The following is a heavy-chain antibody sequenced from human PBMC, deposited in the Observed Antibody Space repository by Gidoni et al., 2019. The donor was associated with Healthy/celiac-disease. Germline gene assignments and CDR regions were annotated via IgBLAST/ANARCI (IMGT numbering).Heavy chain of an antibody. CDR2: INPSGGST. D-gene: IGHD4-4*01. CDR1: GYTFTSHY. J-gene: IGHJ6*02. Sequence: QVQLVQSGAEVKKPGASVKVSCKASGYTFTSHYMHWVRQAPGQGLEWMGIINPSGGSTSYAQKFQGRVTMTRDTSTSTVYMELSSLRSEDTAVYYCASPVYSIRQSGSYNYGMDVWGQGTTVTVSS. V-gene: IGHV1-46*01. CDR3: ASPVYSIRQSGSYNYGMDV.